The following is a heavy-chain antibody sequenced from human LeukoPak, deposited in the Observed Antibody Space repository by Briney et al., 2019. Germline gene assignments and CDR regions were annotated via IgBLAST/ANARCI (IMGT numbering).Heavy chain of an antibody. Sequence: APVKVSCKASGGTFSSYAISWVRQAPGQGLEWMGRIIPILGIANYAQKFQGRVTITADKSTSTAYMELSSLRSEDTAVYYCASGVYCSSTSCYRVDYWGQGTLVTVSS. V-gene: IGHV1-69*04. CDR1: GGTFSSYA. D-gene: IGHD2-2*02. CDR3: ASGVYCSSTSCYRVDY. J-gene: IGHJ4*02. CDR2: IIPILGIA.